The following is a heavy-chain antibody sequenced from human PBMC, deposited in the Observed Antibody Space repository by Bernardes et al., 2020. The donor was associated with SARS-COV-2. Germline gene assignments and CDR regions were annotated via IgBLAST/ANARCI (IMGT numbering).Heavy chain of an antibody. CDR1: GFSVSTKY. CDR3: ARILGICSTSTCFDAFDL. Sequence: GGSLRLSCAASGFSVSTKYMSWVRQTPGKGLEWVSIIFRDGTTHYADSLEGRFSISRDISENTLHLQMNSLGPEDTAIYYCARILGICSTSTCFDAFDLWGQGTMVTVSS. V-gene: IGHV3-66*02. CDR2: IFRDGTT. J-gene: IGHJ3*01. D-gene: IGHD2-2*01.